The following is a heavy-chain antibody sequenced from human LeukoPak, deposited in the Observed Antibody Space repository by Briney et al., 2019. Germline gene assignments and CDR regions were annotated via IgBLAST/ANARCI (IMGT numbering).Heavy chain of an antibody. CDR3: ARDNGSHSHDY. CDR2: ITPNSGGT. Sequence: ASVKVSCKASGYTFTGYYMHWVRQAPGQGLEWMGWITPNSGGTDYAQKFQGRVTMTRDTSITTAYMELSSLRSDDTAVYYCARDNGSHSHDYWGQGTLVTVSS. CDR1: GYTFTGYY. J-gene: IGHJ4*02. V-gene: IGHV1-2*02. D-gene: IGHD1-26*01.